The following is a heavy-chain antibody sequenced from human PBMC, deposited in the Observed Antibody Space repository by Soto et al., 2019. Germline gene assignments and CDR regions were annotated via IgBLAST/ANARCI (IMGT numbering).Heavy chain of an antibody. CDR2: INHSGRT. CDR3: AGGLVGAPFAT. J-gene: IGHJ5*01. D-gene: IGHD1-26*01. CDR1: GASFTKYY. V-gene: IGHV4-34*01. Sequence: PSETLCLTCAVYGASFTKYYWGWIRQPPGKGLEWIGEINHSGRTNFNPSLKSRVTISVDRSKNQFSLKLRSVTGADTGVYSCAGGLVGAPFATWGHGTLVTVSS.